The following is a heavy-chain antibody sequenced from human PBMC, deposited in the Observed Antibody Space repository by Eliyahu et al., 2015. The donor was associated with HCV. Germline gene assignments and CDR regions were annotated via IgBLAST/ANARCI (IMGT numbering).Heavy chain of an antibody. D-gene: IGHD3-3*01. J-gene: IGHJ4*02. CDR2: IYWDDDK. V-gene: IGHV2-5*02. CDR1: GFSLSTSGVG. CDR3: AHMQDFGVVMVYFDY. Sequence: QITLKESVPTLVKPTQTLTLTCTXSGFSLSTSGVGVGWIRQPPGKALEWXALIYWDDDKRYSPSLKSRLTITKDTSKNQVVLTMTNMDPVDTATYYCAHMQDFGVVMVYFDYWGQGTLVTVSS.